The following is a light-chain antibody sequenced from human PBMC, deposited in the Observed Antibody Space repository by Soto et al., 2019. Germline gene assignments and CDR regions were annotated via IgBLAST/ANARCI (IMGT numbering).Light chain of an antibody. CDR3: LQDYNSLT. J-gene: IGKJ4*01. V-gene: IGKV1-6*01. CDR1: QGIRND. Sequence: AIQRPHSPSSLSAPVGARAPITSGPGQGIRNDLAWYQQKPGKAPKLLIYAASSLQSGVPSRFSGSGSGTDFTLTISSLQPEDFATYYCLQDYNSLTFGGGTKVEIK. CDR2: AAS.